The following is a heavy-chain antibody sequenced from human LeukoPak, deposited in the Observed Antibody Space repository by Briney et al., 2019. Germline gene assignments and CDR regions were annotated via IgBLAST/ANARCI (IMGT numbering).Heavy chain of an antibody. J-gene: IGHJ5*02. V-gene: IGHV1-2*02. CDR2: INPNSGGT. CDR1: GYTFTGYY. Sequence: ASVKVSCKAFGYTFTGYYMHWVRQAPGRGLEWMGCINPNSGGTKYAQKFQGRVTMTRDTSITTAYMELSRLTSDDTAVYYCARGGYYDSSGFAGSWGQGTLVTVSS. CDR3: ARGGYYDSSGFAGS. D-gene: IGHD3-22*01.